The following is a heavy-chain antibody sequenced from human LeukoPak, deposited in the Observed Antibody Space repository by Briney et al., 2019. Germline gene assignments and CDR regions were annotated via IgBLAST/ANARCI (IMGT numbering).Heavy chain of an antibody. Sequence: GGSLRLSCAASDFIVSSNYMSWVRQAPGGRLEWVSVIYGGDSTYYADSVKGRFTISRDNSKNTVYLQMNSLRAEDTAVYYCARRHRLGGTYFFDYWGQGTLVTVSS. D-gene: IGHD1-26*01. CDR2: IYGGDST. CDR1: DFIVSSNY. J-gene: IGHJ4*02. V-gene: IGHV3-53*01. CDR3: ARRHRLGGTYFFDY.